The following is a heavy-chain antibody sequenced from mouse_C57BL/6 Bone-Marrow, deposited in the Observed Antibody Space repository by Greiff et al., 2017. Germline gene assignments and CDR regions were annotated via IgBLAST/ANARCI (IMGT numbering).Heavy chain of an antibody. J-gene: IGHJ1*03. V-gene: IGHV1-52*01. Sequence: QVQLQQSGAELVRPGSSVKLSCKASGYTFTGYWMHWVKQRPIQGLEWIGNIDPSDSETHYNQKFKDKATLTADKSSSTAYMPLSSVTYEESTVYYCARAIDWYFDVWGTGTTVTVSS. CDR3: ARAIDWYFDV. CDR1: GYTFTGYW. CDR2: IDPSDSET.